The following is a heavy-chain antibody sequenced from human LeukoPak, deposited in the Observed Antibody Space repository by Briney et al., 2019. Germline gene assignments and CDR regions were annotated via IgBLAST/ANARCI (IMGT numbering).Heavy chain of an antibody. V-gene: IGHV3-30*02. CDR1: GFTFSSYG. CDR3: AKDQPYYYDSSGSAPYFDY. Sequence: GGSLRLSCTASGFTFSSYGMHWVRQAPGKGLEWVGFIRYDGSNKYYADSVKGRFTISRDNSKNTLYLQMNSLRAEDTAVYYCAKDQPYYYDSSGSAPYFDYWGQGTLVTASS. CDR2: IRYDGSNK. J-gene: IGHJ4*02. D-gene: IGHD3-22*01.